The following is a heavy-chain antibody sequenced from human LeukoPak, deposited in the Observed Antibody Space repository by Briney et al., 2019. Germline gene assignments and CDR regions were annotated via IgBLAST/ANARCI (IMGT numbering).Heavy chain of an antibody. CDR1: GFTFSSYS. Sequence: PGGSLRLSCAASGFTFSSYSMNWVRQAPGKGLGWVSSISSSSSYIYYADSVKGRFTISRDNSKNTLYLQMNSLRAEDTAVYYCARESSFYTSSTEGYFDYWGQGTLVTVSS. V-gene: IGHV3-21*01. D-gene: IGHD6-13*01. CDR2: ISSSSSYI. J-gene: IGHJ4*02. CDR3: ARESSFYTSSTEGYFDY.